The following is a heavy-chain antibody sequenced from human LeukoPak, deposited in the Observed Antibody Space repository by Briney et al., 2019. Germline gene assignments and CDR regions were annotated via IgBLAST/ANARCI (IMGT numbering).Heavy chain of an antibody. CDR2: IKPDGSEK. Sequence: PGGSLRLSCAASGFDFSTFWMSWVRLAPAKGLEWVANIKPDGSEKNYVAFVKGRFTISRDNAKNSLSLQMNSLRAEDTAVYYCARDQDAYSSGWYGVFDYWGQGTLFTVSS. J-gene: IGHJ4*02. V-gene: IGHV3-7*05. D-gene: IGHD6-19*01. CDR1: GFDFSTFW. CDR3: ARDQDAYSSGWYGVFDY.